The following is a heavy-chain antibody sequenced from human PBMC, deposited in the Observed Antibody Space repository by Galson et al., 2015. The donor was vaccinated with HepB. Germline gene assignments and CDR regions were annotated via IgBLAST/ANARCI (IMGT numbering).Heavy chain of an antibody. CDR1: GFTFSTYG. CDR2: ISYDGSNK. Sequence: SLRLSCAASGFTFSTYGMHWVRQAPGKGLEWVAVISYDGSNKYYADSVKGRFTISRDNSRNTLYLQMNSLRAEDTALYYCARTHIPPRAYADHGVDYWGQGTLVTVSS. D-gene: IGHD4-17*01. J-gene: IGHJ4*02. V-gene: IGHV3-30*03. CDR3: ARTHIPPRAYADHGVDY.